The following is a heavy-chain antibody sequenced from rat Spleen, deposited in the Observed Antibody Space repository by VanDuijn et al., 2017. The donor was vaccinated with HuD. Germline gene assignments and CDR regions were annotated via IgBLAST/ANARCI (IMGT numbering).Heavy chain of an antibody. D-gene: IGHD1-4*01. J-gene: IGHJ2*01. Sequence: EVQVVESGGGIVQPGRSMKLSCAASGFTFSNYGMAWVRQAPTKGLEWVATLSYDGTTTYYRDSVKGRFTISRDVAKSTLFLQMDSLRSEDTATYYCARRHFGYTDYFDYWGQGVMVTVSS. CDR2: LSYDGTTT. CDR1: GFTFSNYG. V-gene: IGHV5-29*01. CDR3: ARRHFGYTDYFDY.